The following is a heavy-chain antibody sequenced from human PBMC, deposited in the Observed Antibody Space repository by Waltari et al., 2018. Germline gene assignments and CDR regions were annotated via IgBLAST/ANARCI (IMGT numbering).Heavy chain of an antibody. J-gene: IGHJ3*02. CDR1: GFSFSHYW. Sequence: EVQLVESGGGLVQPGGSLRLSCAASGFSFSHYWMSWVRQAPGQGLGWVADTKVDGSRRYYLYSVRGRFSISRDNTKNSVELQMHSLRAEDTAVYYCARDDSSSGSYDAFDIWGQGTMGAVSS. CDR2: TKVDGSRR. CDR3: ARDDSSSGSYDAFDI. V-gene: IGHV3-7*01. D-gene: IGHD3-22*01.